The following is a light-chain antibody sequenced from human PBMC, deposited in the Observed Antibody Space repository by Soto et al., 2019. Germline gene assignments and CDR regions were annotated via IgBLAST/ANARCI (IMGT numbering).Light chain of an antibody. V-gene: IGLV1-51*01. CDR3: GTWDSSLSRV. CDR1: SSNIGNNY. J-gene: IGLJ3*02. CDR2: DNN. Sequence: QSVLTQPPSVSAAPGQKVTISCSGSSSNIGNNYVSWYQQLPGTAPKLLIYDNNKRPSGIPDRFSGSKSGTSATLGITGLQTGDEADYYCGTWDSSLSRVFGGGTQLTVL.